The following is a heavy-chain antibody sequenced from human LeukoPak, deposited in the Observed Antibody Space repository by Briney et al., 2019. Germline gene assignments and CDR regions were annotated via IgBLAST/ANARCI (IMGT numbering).Heavy chain of an antibody. D-gene: IGHD3-22*01. J-gene: IGHJ4*02. Sequence: SETLSLTCTVSGGSISSSSYYWGWIRQPPGKGLEWIGSFYYSGSTYYNPSLKSRVTISVDTSKNQFSLKLGSVTAADTAVYYCSAYYYDSSAEYYFDYWGQGTLVIVSS. CDR3: SAYYYDSSAEYYFDY. CDR1: GGSISSSSYY. V-gene: IGHV4-39*01. CDR2: FYYSGST.